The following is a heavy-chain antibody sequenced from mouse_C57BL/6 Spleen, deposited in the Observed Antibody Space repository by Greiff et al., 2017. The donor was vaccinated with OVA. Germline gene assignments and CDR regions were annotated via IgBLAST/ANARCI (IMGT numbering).Heavy chain of an antibody. CDR3: APPLPLDY. CDR1: GYTFTDYY. CDR2: INPNNGGT. J-gene: IGHJ4*01. V-gene: IGHV1-26*01. Sequence: EVQLQQSGPELVKPGASVKISCKASGYTFTDYYMNWVKQSHGKSLEWIGDINPNNGGTSYNQKFKGKATLTVDKSSSTAYMELRSLTSEDSAVYYCAPPLPLDYWGQGTSVTVSS.